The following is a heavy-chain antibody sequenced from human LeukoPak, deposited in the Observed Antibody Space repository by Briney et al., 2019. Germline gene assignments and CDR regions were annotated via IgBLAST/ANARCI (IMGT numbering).Heavy chain of an antibody. CDR2: INSDGSST. D-gene: IGHD2-2*01. CDR1: GFTFSSYW. CDR3: AGAALCSTSCYEDY. Sequence: GWSLRLSCAASGFTFSSYWMHWVRQAPGKGLVWVSRINSDGSSTSYADSVKGRFTISRDNAKNTLYLQMNSLRAEDTAVYYCAGAALCSTSCYEDYWGQGTLVTVSS. V-gene: IGHV3-74*01. J-gene: IGHJ4*02.